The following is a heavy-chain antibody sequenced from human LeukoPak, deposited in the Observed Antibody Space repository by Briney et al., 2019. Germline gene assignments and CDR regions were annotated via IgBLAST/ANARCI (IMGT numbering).Heavy chain of an antibody. CDR1: GFSMSTIYYQ. CDR2: ISYTGKP. V-gene: IGHV4-39*01. Sequence: SETLSLTCTVSGFSMSTIYYQWGWIRPPPGKGLEGIGTISYTGKPPYSPYPTSPAPVSLHTSKTQFSLWLSSWRATDTSVYSCARIFGQSMVASVPYGMDVWGQGDTVT. D-gene: IGHD3-3*01. CDR3: ARIFGQSMVASVPYGMDV. J-gene: IGHJ6*01.